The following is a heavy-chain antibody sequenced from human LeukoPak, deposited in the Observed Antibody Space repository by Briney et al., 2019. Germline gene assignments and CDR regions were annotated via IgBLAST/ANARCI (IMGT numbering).Heavy chain of an antibody. J-gene: IGHJ6*02. Sequence: SGTLSLTCAVSGDSISTNHWWSWVRQPPGKGLEWIGEVYHSGSTNYNPSLKSRVTISVDKSKNQFSLKLSSVTAADTAVYYCARARSSGWSQYGMDVWGQGTTVTVSS. D-gene: IGHD6-19*01. CDR1: GDSISTNHW. V-gene: IGHV4-4*02. CDR2: VYHSGST. CDR3: ARARSSGWSQYGMDV.